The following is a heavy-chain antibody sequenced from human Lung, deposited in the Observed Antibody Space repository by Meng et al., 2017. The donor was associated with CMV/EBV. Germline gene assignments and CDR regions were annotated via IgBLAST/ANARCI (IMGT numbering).Heavy chain of an antibody. J-gene: IGHJ6*02. CDR2: IYPGDSET. CDR3: AKAPNLYYYYGLDV. CDR1: GFSFTNSW. V-gene: IGHV5-51*01. Sequence: GEXXKISCKASGFSFTNSWVGWVRQMPGKGLEWMAFIYPGDSETKYSPAFQGQVTISADKSISTAYLQWSSLKASDTAMYYCAKAPNLYYYYGLDVWGQGTTVTVSS.